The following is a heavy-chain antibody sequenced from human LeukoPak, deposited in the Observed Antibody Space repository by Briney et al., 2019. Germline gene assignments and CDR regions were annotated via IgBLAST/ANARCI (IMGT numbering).Heavy chain of an antibody. D-gene: IGHD6-13*01. CDR3: AKDRVATERYYMDV. V-gene: IGHV3-23*01. CDR1: GFTFSSYG. Sequence: PGGSLRLSCAASGFTFSSYGMSWVRQAPGKGLEWVSAIGDSGGSTYYADSVKGRFTISRDNSENTLYLQMNSLRAEDTAVYYCAKDRVATERYYMDVWGKGTTVTISS. CDR2: IGDSGGST. J-gene: IGHJ6*03.